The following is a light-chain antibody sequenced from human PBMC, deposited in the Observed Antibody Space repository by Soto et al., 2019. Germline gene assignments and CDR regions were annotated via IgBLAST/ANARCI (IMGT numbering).Light chain of an antibody. Sequence: EIVLTQSPGTLSLSPGERATLSCRASQSVSSSDLAWYQQKPGQAPRLLIYGASSRATGIPDRFSGSGSGTDFTLTISRLEPEDCAVYYCQQYYNWPRTFGQGTRLEIK. CDR2: GAS. J-gene: IGKJ5*01. CDR3: QQYYNWPRT. V-gene: IGKV3-20*01. CDR1: QSVSSSD.